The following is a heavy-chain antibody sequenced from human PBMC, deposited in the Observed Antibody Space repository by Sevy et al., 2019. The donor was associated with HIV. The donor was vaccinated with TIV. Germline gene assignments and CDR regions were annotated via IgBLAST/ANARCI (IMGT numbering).Heavy chain of an antibody. V-gene: IGHV1-2*02. CDR3: ARDREYCSGGSCSDAFDI. CDR2: INPNSGGT. D-gene: IGHD2-15*01. J-gene: IGHJ3*02. CDR1: GYTFTGYY. Sequence: ASVKVSCKASGYTFTGYYMHWVRQAPGQGLEWMGWINPNSGGTNYAQKFQGRVIMTRDTSISTAYMELSRLRSDDTAVYYCARDREYCSGGSCSDAFDIWGQGTMVTVSS.